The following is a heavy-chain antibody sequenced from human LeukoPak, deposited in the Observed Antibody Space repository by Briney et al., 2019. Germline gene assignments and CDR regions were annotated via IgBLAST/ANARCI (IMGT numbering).Heavy chain of an antibody. CDR3: ARDSGYSSGWRYYYYGMDV. D-gene: IGHD6-19*01. Sequence: SETLSLTCAVYGGSFSGYYWSWIRQPPGKGLEWIGEINHSGSTNYNPSLKSRVTMSVDTSKNQFSLKLSSVTAADTAVYYCARDSGYSSGWRYYYYGMDVWGQGTTVTVSS. V-gene: IGHV4-34*01. CDR2: INHSGST. CDR1: GGSFSGYY. J-gene: IGHJ6*02.